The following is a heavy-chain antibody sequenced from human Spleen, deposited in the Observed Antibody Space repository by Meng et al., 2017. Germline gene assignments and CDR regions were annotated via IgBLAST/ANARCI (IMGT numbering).Heavy chain of an antibody. CDR1: GFVFSSYS. D-gene: IGHD3-9*01. V-gene: IGHV3-21*01. Sequence: GGSLRLSCAASGFVFSSYSMNWVRQAPGKGLEWVSSISSSSTYIHSADSLKGRFTISRDNAKNSLYLQMNSLRAEDTAVYYCARGPALRYFDWLLKGGFDYWGQGTLVTVSS. J-gene: IGHJ4*02. CDR2: ISSSSTYI. CDR3: ARGPALRYFDWLLKGGFDY.